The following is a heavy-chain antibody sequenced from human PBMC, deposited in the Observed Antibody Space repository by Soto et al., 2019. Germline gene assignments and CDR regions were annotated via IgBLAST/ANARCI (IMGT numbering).Heavy chain of an antibody. Sequence: QVQLVQSGAEVKKPGSSVKVSCKASGGTFSSYAISWVRQAPGQGLEWMGGIITIFGTANYAQKFQGRVTITADESTSTAYMELSSRRSEDTAVYYCARGGTWSGYFWDYTLRYNRFDPWGQGTMVTVSS. V-gene: IGHV1-69*01. D-gene: IGHD3-3*01. CDR1: GGTFSSYA. CDR2: IITIFGTA. CDR3: ARGGTWSGYFWDYTLRYNRFDP. J-gene: IGHJ5*02.